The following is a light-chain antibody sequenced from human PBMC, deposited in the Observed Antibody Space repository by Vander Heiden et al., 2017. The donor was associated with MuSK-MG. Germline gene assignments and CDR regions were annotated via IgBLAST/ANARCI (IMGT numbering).Light chain of an antibody. CDR3: NSYRSDSTWV. J-gene: IGLJ2*01. Sequence: QSALTQPASVSGSPGQSITISCAGTSRDIGSYKFVSWYQQHPGKAPKLVIYDRFSASKAGNTASTNISGHQAEDDADEYCNSYRSDSTWVFGGGTRLTVL. V-gene: IGLV2-14*03. CDR1: SRDIGSYKF.